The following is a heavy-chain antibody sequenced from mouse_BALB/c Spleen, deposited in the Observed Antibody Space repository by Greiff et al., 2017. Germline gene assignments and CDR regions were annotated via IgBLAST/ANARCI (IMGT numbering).Heavy chain of an antibody. Sequence: VQLQQSGTVLARPGASVKMSCKASGYSFTSYWMHWVKQRPGQGLEWIGAIYPGNSDTSYNQKFKGKAKLTAVTSASTAYMELSSLTNEDSAVYYCTNLQLGLRSRFAYWGQGTLVTVSA. V-gene: IGHV1-5*01. D-gene: IGHD3-1*01. CDR3: TNLQLGLRSRFAY. CDR2: IYPGNSDT. CDR1: GYSFTSYW. J-gene: IGHJ3*01.